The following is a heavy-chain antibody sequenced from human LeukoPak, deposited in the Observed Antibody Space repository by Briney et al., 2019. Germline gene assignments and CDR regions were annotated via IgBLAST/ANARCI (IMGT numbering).Heavy chain of an antibody. CDR1: GYTFTGYY. D-gene: IGHD3-3*01. CDR2: INPNSGGT. CDR3: ARANYDFWSGSNWFDP. Sequence: ASVKVSCKASGYTFTGYYMHWVRQAPGQGLEWMGWINPNSGGTNYAQKFQGRVTMTRDTSISTAYMELSRLRSDDTAVYYCARANYDFWSGSNWFDPWGQGTLVTASS. J-gene: IGHJ5*02. V-gene: IGHV1-2*02.